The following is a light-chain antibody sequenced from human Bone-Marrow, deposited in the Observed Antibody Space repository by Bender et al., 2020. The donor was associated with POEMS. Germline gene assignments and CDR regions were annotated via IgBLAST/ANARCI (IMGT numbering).Light chain of an antibody. V-gene: IGLV1-44*01. J-gene: IGLJ1*01. CDR2: SSH. Sequence: QSVLTQPPSASGTPGQRVTISCSGGSSNIGAHAVNWYQHLPGTAPKLLIYSSHRRPSGVSNRFSGSKSGNTASLTISGLQAEDEADYYCCSYAGITPFVFGTGTKVTVL. CDR3: CSYAGITPFV. CDR1: SSNIGAHA.